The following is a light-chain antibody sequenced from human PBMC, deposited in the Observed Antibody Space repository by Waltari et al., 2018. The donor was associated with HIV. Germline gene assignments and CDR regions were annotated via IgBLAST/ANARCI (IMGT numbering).Light chain of an antibody. CDR2: KNN. CDR1: DSHVGSQS. CDR3: GVWDDNLRGV. J-gene: IGLJ2*01. V-gene: IGLV1-47*01. Sequence: QAVLTQPPSASASSGQQITISCSGGDSHVGSQSVYWYHQFPGGAPKLLLYKNNQRSSGVPDRFSGSKSGTSASLTISGLRSEDEGIYFCGVWDDNLRGVFGGGTRLTVL.